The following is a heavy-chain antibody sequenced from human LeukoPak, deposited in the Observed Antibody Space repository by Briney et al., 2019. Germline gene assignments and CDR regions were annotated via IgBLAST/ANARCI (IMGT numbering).Heavy chain of an antibody. J-gene: IGHJ5*02. Sequence: SQTLSLTCAISGVSVSSNSVTWNWIRQSPSRGLEWLGRTYYRSTWYNDYAVSMRGRITVNPDTSKNQFSLHLNSVTPEDTAVYYCARRLTQYDCFDPWGQGILVTVSS. CDR2: TYYRSTWYN. D-gene: IGHD2-2*01. CDR1: GVSVSSNSVT. CDR3: ARRLTQYDCFDP. V-gene: IGHV6-1*01.